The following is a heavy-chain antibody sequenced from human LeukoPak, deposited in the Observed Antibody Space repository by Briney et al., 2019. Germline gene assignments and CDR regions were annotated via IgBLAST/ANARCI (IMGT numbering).Heavy chain of an antibody. CDR2: ISGSGGST. CDR1: GFTFSSYA. D-gene: IGHD6-19*01. V-gene: IGHV3-23*01. J-gene: IGHJ4*02. CDR3: AKEVAVADDYFDY. Sequence: PGGSLRLSCAASGFTFSSYAMSWVRQAPGKGLEWVSAISGSGGSTYYAASVKGRFTISRDNSKNTLYLHMNSLRGEDTAVYYFAKEVAVADDYFDYWGQGTLVTVSS.